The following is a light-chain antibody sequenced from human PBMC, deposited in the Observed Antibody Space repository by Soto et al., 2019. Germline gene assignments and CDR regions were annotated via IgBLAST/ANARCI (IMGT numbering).Light chain of an antibody. J-gene: IGLJ1*01. CDR2: DVS. CDR3: SSYTSSSTYV. V-gene: IGLV2-14*01. Sequence: QSVLTQPASVSGSPGQSITISCTGTSSDVGGYNYVSWYQQHPGKAPKLMIYDVSNRPSGVSNRFSGSKSGNTASLTISGLQAEDEADYYYSSYTSSSTYVFGTGTGSPS. CDR1: SSDVGGYNY.